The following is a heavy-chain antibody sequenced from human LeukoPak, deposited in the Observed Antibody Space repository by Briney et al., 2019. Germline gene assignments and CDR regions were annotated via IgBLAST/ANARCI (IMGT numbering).Heavy chain of an antibody. J-gene: IGHJ4*02. CDR3: SRGEWELSDY. Sequence: GGSLRLSCAASGFTFSSYGMHWVRQAPGKGLEGVAFIRYDGSNKYYADSVKGGFTISRDNSKNTLFLQMNSLRAEDTAFYYCSRGEWELSDYWGQGTLVTVSS. V-gene: IGHV3-30*02. CDR1: GFTFSSYG. D-gene: IGHD1-26*01. CDR2: IRYDGSNK.